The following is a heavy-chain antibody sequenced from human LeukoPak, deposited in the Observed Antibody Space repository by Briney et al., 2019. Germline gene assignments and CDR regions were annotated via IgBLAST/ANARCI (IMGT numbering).Heavy chain of an antibody. Sequence: GGSLRLSCAASGFTFSSYGMHWVRQAPGKGLEWVAFIRYDGSNKYYADSLKGRFTISRDNSKNTLYLQMNSLRAEDTAVYYCAKGPLSRQGGMSYYMDVWGKGTTVTISS. CDR1: GFTFSSYG. V-gene: IGHV3-30*02. J-gene: IGHJ6*03. CDR3: AKGPLSRQGGMSYYMDV. D-gene: IGHD1-14*01. CDR2: IRYDGSNK.